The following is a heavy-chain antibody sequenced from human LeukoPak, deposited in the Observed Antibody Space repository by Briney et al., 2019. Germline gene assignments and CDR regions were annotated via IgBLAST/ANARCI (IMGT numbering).Heavy chain of an antibody. Sequence: GGSLRLSCAASAFSLSAYNMNWVRQAPGKGLEWVSSISYTGTYIYYADSVKGRFTISRDNAKNSLYLQMNSLRAEDTAVYYCARDLLGYCSSTSCWGGLDYWGQGTLVTVSS. CDR1: AFSLSAYN. J-gene: IGHJ4*02. CDR2: ISYTGTYI. CDR3: ARDLLGYCSSTSCWGGLDY. V-gene: IGHV3-21*01. D-gene: IGHD2-2*01.